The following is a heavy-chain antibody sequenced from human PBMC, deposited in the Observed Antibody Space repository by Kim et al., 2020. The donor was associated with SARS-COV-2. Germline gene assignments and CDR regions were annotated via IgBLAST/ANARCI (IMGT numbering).Heavy chain of an antibody. D-gene: IGHD3-16*01. V-gene: IGHV3-48*01. Sequence: TINRADTVKGRFTISRDTATDSLDLQMNSLRAEDTAVYYCARGRSYEPFDYWGQGTLVTVSS. CDR2: TI. CDR3: ARGRSYEPFDY. J-gene: IGHJ4*02.